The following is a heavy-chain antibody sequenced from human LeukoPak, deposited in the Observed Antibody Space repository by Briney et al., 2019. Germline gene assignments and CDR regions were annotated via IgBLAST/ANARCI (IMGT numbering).Heavy chain of an antibody. CDR1: GGSISSYY. V-gene: IGHV4-4*07. J-gene: IGHJ3*02. CDR2: IYTSGST. CDR3: ARFGVTTIRGAFDI. Sequence: YPSETLSLTCTVSGGSISSYYWSWIRQPAGKGLEWIGRIYTSGSTNYNPSLESRVTMSVDTSKNQFSLKLSSVTAADTAVYYCARFGVTTIRGAFDIWGQGTMVTVSS. D-gene: IGHD4-11*01.